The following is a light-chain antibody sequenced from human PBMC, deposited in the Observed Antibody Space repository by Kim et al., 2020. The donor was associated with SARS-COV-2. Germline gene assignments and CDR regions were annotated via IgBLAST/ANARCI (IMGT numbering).Light chain of an antibody. CDR2: DVT. J-gene: IGLJ2*01. CDR3: SSYTNTLNVV. V-gene: IGLV2-14*03. Sequence: QSALTQPASVSGSPGQSITISCTGTSSDVGAYNYVSWYQQYPGNAPKVLIYDVTNRPSGASNRFSCSIFGCTASLTISGLQAEDEADYYCSSYTNTLNVVFGGGTQVTVL. CDR1: SSDVGAYNY.